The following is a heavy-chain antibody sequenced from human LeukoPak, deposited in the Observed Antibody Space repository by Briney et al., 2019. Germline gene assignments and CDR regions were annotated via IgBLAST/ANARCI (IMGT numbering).Heavy chain of an antibody. Sequence: ASVKVSCKASGHIFTAYYVFWVRQAPGQGLEWMGWINPNSGGTNLAPNFQGRVTLTSDTSISTAYMELSGLTSDDTAVYFCATYYSDTSARDWGQGTLVTVSS. J-gene: IGHJ4*02. D-gene: IGHD3-10*01. V-gene: IGHV1-2*02. CDR2: INPNSGGT. CDR1: GHIFTAYY. CDR3: ATYYSDTSARD.